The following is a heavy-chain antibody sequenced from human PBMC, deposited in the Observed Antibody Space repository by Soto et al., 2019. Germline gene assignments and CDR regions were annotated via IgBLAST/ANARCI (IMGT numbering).Heavy chain of an antibody. V-gene: IGHV3-66*01. CDR2: IYSGGST. Sequence: GGSLRLSCAASGFTVSSNYMSWVRQAPGKGLEWVSVIYSGGSTYYADSVKGRFTISRDNAKNSLYLQMNSLRAEDTAVYYCARGSLSSGWRFDSWGQGTLVTVPQ. CDR3: ARGSLSSGWRFDS. J-gene: IGHJ4*02. D-gene: IGHD6-19*01. CDR1: GFTVSSNY.